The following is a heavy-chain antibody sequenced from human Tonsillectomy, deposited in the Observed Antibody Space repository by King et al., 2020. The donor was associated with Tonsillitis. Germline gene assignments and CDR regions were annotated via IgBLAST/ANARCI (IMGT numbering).Heavy chain of an antibody. V-gene: IGHV3-20*04. J-gene: IGHJ4*02. CDR3: AREAGNYDYVWGSYRVPDY. CDR2: INWNGGST. Sequence: VQLVESGGGVVRPGGSLRLSCAASGFTFGDYGMSWVRHAPGKGLEWVSGINWNGGSTGYADSVKGRFTISRDNAKNSLYLQMNSLRAEDTALYYCAREAGNYDYVWGSYRVPDYWGQGTLVTVSS. CDR1: GFTFGDYG. D-gene: IGHD3-16*02.